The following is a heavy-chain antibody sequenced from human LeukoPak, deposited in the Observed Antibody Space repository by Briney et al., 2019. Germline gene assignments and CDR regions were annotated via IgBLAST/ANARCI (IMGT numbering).Heavy chain of an antibody. J-gene: IGHJ3*02. CDR2: ISAYNGNT. V-gene: IGHV1-18*01. Sequence: ASVKVSCKASGYTFTSYGISWVRQAPGQGLEWMGWISAYNGNTNYAQKLQGRVTMTTDTSTSTAYMELRSLRSDDTAVYYCARDWDCSSTSCYDHYAFDIWGQGTMVTVSS. D-gene: IGHD2-2*01. CDR1: GYTFTSYG. CDR3: ARDWDCSSTSCYDHYAFDI.